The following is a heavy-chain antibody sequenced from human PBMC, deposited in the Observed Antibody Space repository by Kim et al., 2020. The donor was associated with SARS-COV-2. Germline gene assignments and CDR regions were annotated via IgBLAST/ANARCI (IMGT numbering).Heavy chain of an antibody. Sequence: SPSCQGQVTITADNSISTAYLQWSSLKASDTAMYYCARGATGWNYGLDYWGQGTLVTVSS. J-gene: IGHJ4*02. D-gene: IGHD1-7*01. CDR3: ARGATGWNYGLDY. V-gene: IGHV5-51*01.